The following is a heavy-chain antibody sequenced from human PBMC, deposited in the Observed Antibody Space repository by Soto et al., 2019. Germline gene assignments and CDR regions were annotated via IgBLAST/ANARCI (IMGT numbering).Heavy chain of an antibody. CDR3: ARVCRDGYNLYYFDY. CDR2: IYYSGST. J-gene: IGHJ4*02. CDR1: GGSISSYY. Sequence: SETLSLTCTVSGGSISSYYWSWIRQPPGKGLEWIGYIYYSGSTYYNPSLKSRVTISVDTSKNQFSLKLSSVTAADTAVYYCARVCRDGYNLYYFDYWGQGTLVTVSS. D-gene: IGHD1-1*01. V-gene: IGHV4-59*12.